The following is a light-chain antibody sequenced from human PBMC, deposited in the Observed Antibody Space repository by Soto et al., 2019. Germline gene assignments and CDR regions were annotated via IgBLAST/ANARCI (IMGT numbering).Light chain of an antibody. V-gene: IGLV2-14*01. CDR2: DVS. CDR3: SSYTSSSLGV. J-gene: IGLJ1*01. Sequence: QSALTQPASVSGSPGQSITISCTGTSSDVGGYNYVSWYQQHPGKAPKLMIYDVSNQPSGVSNRFSGSKSGNTASLTISGLQAEDEADYYCSSYTSSSLGVFGTGTKVTVL. CDR1: SSDVGGYNY.